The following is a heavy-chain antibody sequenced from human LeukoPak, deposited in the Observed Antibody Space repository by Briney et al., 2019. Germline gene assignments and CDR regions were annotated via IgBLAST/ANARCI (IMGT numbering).Heavy chain of an antibody. Sequence: GESLKISCQGSAYIFSTYWIGWVRQMPGKGLEWMAVIYPGDSRTRYNPSFQGQVTISADKSISTAYLQWSSLKASDTAMYYCARPKYSSSWYYFDYWGQGTLVTVSS. CDR1: AYIFSTYW. D-gene: IGHD6-13*01. CDR2: IYPGDSRT. J-gene: IGHJ4*02. V-gene: IGHV5-51*01. CDR3: ARPKYSSSWYYFDY.